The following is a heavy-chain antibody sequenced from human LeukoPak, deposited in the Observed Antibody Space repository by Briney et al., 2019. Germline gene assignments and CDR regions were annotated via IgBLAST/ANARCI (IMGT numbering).Heavy chain of an antibody. D-gene: IGHD6-13*01. CDR3: ARVTTYSSSWYGDFEY. CDR2: VSSSSSTT. Sequence: PGRSLRLSCAASGFTFSSYNMNWVRQAPGKGLEWVSYVSSSSSTTYYADSVKGRFTISRDNAKNSLYLQMNSLRAEDTAVYYCARVTTYSSSWYGDFEYWGQGTLVTVSS. V-gene: IGHV3-48*04. CDR1: GFTFSSYN. J-gene: IGHJ4*02.